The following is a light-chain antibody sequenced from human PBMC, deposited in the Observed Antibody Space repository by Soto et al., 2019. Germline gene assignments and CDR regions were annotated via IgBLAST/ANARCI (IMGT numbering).Light chain of an antibody. J-gene: IGLJ2*01. CDR3: QSYDSSLSGSVV. CDR1: SSNIGAGYD. V-gene: IGLV1-40*01. Sequence: QPVLTQPPSVSGAPGQRVTISCTGSSSNIGAGYDVHWYQQLPGTAPKLLIYGNSNRPSGGPDRFSGSKSGTSASLAITGLQASDEADYYCQSYDSSLSGSVVFGGGTKLTVL. CDR2: GNS.